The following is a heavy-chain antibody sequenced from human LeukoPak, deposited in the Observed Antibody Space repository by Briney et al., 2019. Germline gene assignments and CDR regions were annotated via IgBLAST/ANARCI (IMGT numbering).Heavy chain of an antibody. CDR1: GGSISGGGYS. CDR2: IYHSGST. J-gene: IGHJ5*02. V-gene: IGHV4-30-2*01. D-gene: IGHD3-10*01. Sequence: SETLSLTCAVSGGSISGGGYSWSWIRQPPGKGLEWIGYIYHSGSTYYNPSLKSRVTISVDRSKNQFSLKLSSVTAADTAVYYCARGTMVRGVIRWFDPWGQGTLVTVSS. CDR3: ARGTMVRGVIRWFDP.